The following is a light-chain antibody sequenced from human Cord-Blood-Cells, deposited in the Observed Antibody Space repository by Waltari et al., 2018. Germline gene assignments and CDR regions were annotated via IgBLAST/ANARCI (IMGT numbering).Light chain of an antibody. V-gene: IGKV3-20*01. CDR2: GAS. CDR3: QQYGSSPVGT. CDR1: QSVSSSY. Sequence: EIVLTQSPGTLSLSPGERATLSCRASQSVSSSYLARYQQKPGQAPRLLIYGASSRATGIPDRFSGSGSGTDFTLTISRLEPEDFAVYYCQQYGSSPVGTFGQGTKLEIK. J-gene: IGKJ2*02.